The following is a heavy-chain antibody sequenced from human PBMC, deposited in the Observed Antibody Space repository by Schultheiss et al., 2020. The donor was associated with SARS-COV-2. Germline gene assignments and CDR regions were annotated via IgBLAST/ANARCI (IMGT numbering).Heavy chain of an antibody. Sequence: SETLSLTCAVYGGSFSGYYWSWIRQPPGKGLEWIGYIYYSGSTNYNPSLKSRVTMSVDTSMNQFSLKLSSVTAADTAVYYCARQARDSSGYYPLGGMDVWGQGTTVTVSS. CDR3: ARQARDSSGYYPLGGMDV. CDR1: GGSFSGYY. V-gene: IGHV4-59*08. CDR2: IYYSGST. D-gene: IGHD3-22*01. J-gene: IGHJ6*02.